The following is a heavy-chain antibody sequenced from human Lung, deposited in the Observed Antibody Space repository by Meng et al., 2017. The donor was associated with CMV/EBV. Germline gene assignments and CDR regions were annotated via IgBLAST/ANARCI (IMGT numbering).Heavy chain of an antibody. CDR2: SRSTANRDAT. J-gene: IGHJ4*02. CDR3: TRLSDVVD. Sequence: ESXKISCAASGFTFRGSAMHWVRQASGKGLGWVGSSRSTANRDATAYIESVKGRFNISREASRKTAYLQMSSLTTEDSAVYYCTRLSDVVDWGQGPLVTVSS. CDR1: GFTFRGSA. V-gene: IGHV3-73*01.